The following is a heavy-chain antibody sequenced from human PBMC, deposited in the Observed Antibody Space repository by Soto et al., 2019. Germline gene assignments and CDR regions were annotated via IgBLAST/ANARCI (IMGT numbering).Heavy chain of an antibody. CDR3: ARAWTATAGWANWFDR. Sequence: QVQLQESGPGLVEPSQTLSLTCTVSGGSISGEGYYWSWIRQYSGRGLEWIGYIHYSGSTYYNPSPTSRVIISVDTSKTQFFLNLSSVTAADTAVYYCARAWTATAGWANWFDRWGQGTLVTVSS. V-gene: IGHV4-31*03. J-gene: IGHJ5*02. CDR1: GGSISGEGYY. D-gene: IGHD6-13*01. CDR2: IHYSGST.